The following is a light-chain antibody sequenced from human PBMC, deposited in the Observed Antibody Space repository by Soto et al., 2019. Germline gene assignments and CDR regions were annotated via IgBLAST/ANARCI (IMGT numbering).Light chain of an antibody. J-gene: IGLJ3*02. CDR3: CSYAGSYTWV. Sequence: QSALTQPRSVSGSPGQSVTISCTGTSSDVGAYNFVSWYQQHPGRVPKLMIYDVSRRPSGVPDRFSGSKSGNTASLTISGLQADDEADYYCCSYAGSYTWVFGGGTKVTVL. CDR1: SSDVGAYNF. CDR2: DVS. V-gene: IGLV2-11*01.